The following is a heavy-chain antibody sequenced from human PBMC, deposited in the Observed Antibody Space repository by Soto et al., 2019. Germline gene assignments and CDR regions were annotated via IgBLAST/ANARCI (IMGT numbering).Heavy chain of an antibody. CDR1: GGTFSSYT. D-gene: IGHD3-3*01. Sequence: GASVKVSCKASGGTFSSYTISWVRQAPGQGLEWMGRIIPILGIASYAQKFQGRVTMTRDKSISTAYMELSSLRSEDTAVYYCARGDVLRFLEWLPNSQRAFDIWGQGTMVTVSS. CDR3: ARGDVLRFLEWLPNSQRAFDI. J-gene: IGHJ3*02. V-gene: IGHV1-69*02. CDR2: IIPILGIA.